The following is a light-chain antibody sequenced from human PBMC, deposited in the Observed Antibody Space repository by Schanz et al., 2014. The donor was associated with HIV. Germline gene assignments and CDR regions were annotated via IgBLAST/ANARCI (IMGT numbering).Light chain of an antibody. CDR2: AAS. Sequence: DIQMPQSPSSLSASVGDRVTITCRASQSISSYLNWYQQKPGKAPKLLIYAASSLHSGVPSRFIGSGSGTEFTLTISSLQPEDFATYYCLQHNTYPLTFGQGTRLETK. J-gene: IGKJ5*01. CDR3: LQHNTYPLT. CDR1: QSISSY. V-gene: IGKV1-17*01.